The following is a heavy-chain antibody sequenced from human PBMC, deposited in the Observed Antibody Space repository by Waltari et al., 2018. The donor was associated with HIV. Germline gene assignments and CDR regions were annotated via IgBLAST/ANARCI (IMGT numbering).Heavy chain of an antibody. J-gene: IGHJ6*02. V-gene: IGHV1-2*05. CDR1: GNTFTGYY. CDR2: INHNSGDT. CDR3: ARVRGGGMDV. D-gene: IGHD5-12*01. Sequence: LVQSGAEVKKPGASVKVSCTASGNTFTGYYIHWVRQAPGQGLEWVGRINHNSGDTHYAQKFQGRVTMTRDTSISTGYMELHSLTSDDTGVYFCARVRGGGMDVWGQGTTVTVSS.